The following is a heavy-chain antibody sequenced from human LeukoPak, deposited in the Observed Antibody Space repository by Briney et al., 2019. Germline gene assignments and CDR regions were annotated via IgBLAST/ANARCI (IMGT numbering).Heavy chain of an antibody. CDR1: GGSISSGSYY. V-gene: IGHV4-61*02. J-gene: IGHJ4*02. D-gene: IGHD3-22*01. CDR2: IYTSGST. Sequence: PSETLSLTCTVSGGSISSGSYYWSWIRQPAGKGLEWIGRIYTSGSTNYNPSLKSRVTISVDTSKNQFSLKLRSVTAADTAVYYCARYLDGYGLFDYWGQGTLVTVSS. CDR3: ARYLDGYGLFDY.